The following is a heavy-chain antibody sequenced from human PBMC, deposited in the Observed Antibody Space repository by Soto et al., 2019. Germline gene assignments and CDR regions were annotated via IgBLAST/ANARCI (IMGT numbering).Heavy chain of an antibody. V-gene: IGHV3-23*01. CDR2: ISGSGGST. CDR3: AKDRSWQQPNWFDP. D-gene: IGHD6-13*01. Sequence: GGSLRLSCAASGFTFSSYAMSWVRQAPGKGLEWVSAISGSGGSTYYADTVKDRFTISRDNSKNTLYLKMNSRRAEDTAVYYCAKDRSWQQPNWFDPWGQGTLVTVSS. CDR1: GFTFSSYA. J-gene: IGHJ5*02.